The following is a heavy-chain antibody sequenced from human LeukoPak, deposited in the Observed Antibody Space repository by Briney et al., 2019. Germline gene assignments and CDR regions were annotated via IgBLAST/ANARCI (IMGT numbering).Heavy chain of an antibody. J-gene: IGHJ4*02. CDR3: TRGMTYYYGSGKFDY. CDR2: TNTDASST. CDR1: GFTFSDYW. D-gene: IGHD3-10*01. Sequence: GGSLRLSCTASGFTFSDYWMHWVRQAPGKGLGLVSLTNTDASSTSYADSVKGRFTISRENTKNTVYLQMDSLRAEDTAVYYCTRGMTYYYGSGKFDYWGQGSLVTVSS. V-gene: IGHV3-74*01.